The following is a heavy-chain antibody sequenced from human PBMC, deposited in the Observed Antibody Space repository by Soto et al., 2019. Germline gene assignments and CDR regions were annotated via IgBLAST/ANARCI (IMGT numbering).Heavy chain of an antibody. CDR1: CGSISSGGYY. CDR2: IYYSGST. J-gene: IGHJ5*02. CDR3: ARVVVGATTLRWFDP. V-gene: IGHV4-31*03. D-gene: IGHD1-26*01. Sequence: SETLSLTCTVSCGSISSGGYYWSWIRQHPGKGLEWIGYIYYSGSTYYNPPLKSRVTISVDTSKNQFSLKLSSVTAADTAVYYCARVVVGATTLRWFDPWGQGTLVTVSS.